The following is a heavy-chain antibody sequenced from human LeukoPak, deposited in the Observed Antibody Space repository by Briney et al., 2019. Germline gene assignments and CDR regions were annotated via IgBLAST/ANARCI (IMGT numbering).Heavy chain of an antibody. D-gene: IGHD3-22*01. CDR1: GFTFSDYG. CDR3: ATYYYDSSGSDY. Sequence: GTSLRLSCTGSGFTFSDYGIHWLRLAPGKGLEWVAVISYDGSNKYYADSVKGRFTIPRDNSKNTLYLQMNSLRAEDTAVYYCATYYYDSSGSDYWGQGTLVTVSS. CDR2: ISYDGSNK. J-gene: IGHJ4*02. V-gene: IGHV3-30*04.